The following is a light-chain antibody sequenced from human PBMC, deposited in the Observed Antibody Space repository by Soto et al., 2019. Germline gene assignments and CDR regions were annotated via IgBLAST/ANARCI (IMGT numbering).Light chain of an antibody. J-gene: IGKJ3*01. V-gene: IGKV1-33*01. CDR2: DAS. CDR1: QDISNY. CDR3: QQYDNLPT. Sequence: DIQMTQSPSSLSASVGDRVTITCQAIQDISNYLNWYQQKPGKAPKLLIYDASNLETGVPSRFSRSGSGTDFTFTISSLQAEEIATYCCQQYDNLPTFGPGTKVDIK.